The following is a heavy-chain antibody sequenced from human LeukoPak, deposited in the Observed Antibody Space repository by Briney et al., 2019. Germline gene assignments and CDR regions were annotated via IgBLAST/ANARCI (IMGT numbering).Heavy chain of an antibody. V-gene: IGHV1-8*01. CDR2: MNPNSGNP. D-gene: IGHD2-2*01. J-gene: IGHJ4*02. CDR1: GYTFTSYD. Sequence: ASVKVSCKASGYTFTSYDINWVRQATGQGLEWMGWMNPNSGNPGHAQKFHGRVTMTSNTSISTAYMELSSLRSEDTAVYYCARGASNGRTSWSGGVRRNIDYWGQGTLVTVSS. CDR3: ARGASNGRTSWSGGVRRNIDY.